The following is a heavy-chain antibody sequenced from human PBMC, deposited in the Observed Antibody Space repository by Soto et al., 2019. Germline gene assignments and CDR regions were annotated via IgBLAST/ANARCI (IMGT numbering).Heavy chain of an antibody. CDR1: GFTFSSYS. CDR3: ARGYCGGDCYENFDY. Sequence: EVQLVESGGGLVKPGGSLRLSCAASGFTFSSYSMNWVRQAPGKGLEWVSSISSSRSYIYYADSVKGRFTISRDNAKNSVYLHMNCLSADDTAVYYCARGYCGGDCYENFDYWGQGTLVTVSS. D-gene: IGHD2-21*01. J-gene: IGHJ4*02. CDR2: ISSSRSYI. V-gene: IGHV3-21*01.